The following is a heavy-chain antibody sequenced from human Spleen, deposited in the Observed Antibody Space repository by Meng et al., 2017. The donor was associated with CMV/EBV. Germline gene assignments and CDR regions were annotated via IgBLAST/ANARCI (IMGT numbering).Heavy chain of an antibody. D-gene: IGHD1-14*01. CDR2: INPSGGST. CDR3: AGIRYQPYYFDY. Sequence: ASVKVSCKASGYTFTSYYIHWVRQAPGQGLEWMGIINPSGGSTSYAQKFQGRVTMTRDTSTSTVYMELSSLRSEDTAVYYCAGIRYQPYYFDYWGQGTLVTVSS. J-gene: IGHJ4*02. CDR1: GYTFTSYY. V-gene: IGHV1-46*01.